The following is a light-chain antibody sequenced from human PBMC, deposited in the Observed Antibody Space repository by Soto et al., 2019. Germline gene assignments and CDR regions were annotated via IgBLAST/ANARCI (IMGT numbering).Light chain of an antibody. CDR1: SSNIGAGYD. V-gene: IGLV1-40*01. Sequence: QSVLTQPPSVSGAPGQRVTISCTGSSSNIGAGYDVQWYQQLPGAAPRLLIFGNTNRPSGVPDRFSGSRSGTSASLAISGLRAEDEADYYCQSCDISLSVSVVFGGGTKVTVL. CDR2: GNT. CDR3: QSCDISLSVSVV. J-gene: IGLJ2*01.